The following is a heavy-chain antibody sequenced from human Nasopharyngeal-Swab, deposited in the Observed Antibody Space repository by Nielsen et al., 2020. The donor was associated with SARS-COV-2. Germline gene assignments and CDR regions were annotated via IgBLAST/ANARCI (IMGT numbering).Heavy chain of an antibody. CDR2: ISYDGSNK. CDR3: ARDGLDCSGGSCYSWAYYYYGMDV. J-gene: IGHJ6*02. D-gene: IGHD2-15*01. Sequence: WIRQPPGKGLEWVAVISYDGSNKHYADSVKGRFTISRDNSKNTLYLQMNSLRAEDTAVYYCARDGLDCSGGSCYSWAYYYYGMDVWGQGTTVTVSS. V-gene: IGHV3-30*03.